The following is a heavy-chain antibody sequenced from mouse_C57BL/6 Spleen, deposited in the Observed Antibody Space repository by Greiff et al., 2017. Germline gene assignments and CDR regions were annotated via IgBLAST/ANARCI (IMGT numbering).Heavy chain of an antibody. D-gene: IGHD2-4*01. CDR3: ARYGITNCFDY. CDR1: GYTFTSYW. CDR2: IDPSDSYT. Sequence: QVQLQQPGAELVMPGASVKLSCKASGYTFTSYWMHWVKQRPGQGLEWIGEIDPSDSYTNYNQKFKGKSTLTVDKSSSTAYMQLSSLTSEDSAVYYCARYGITNCFDYWGQGTTLTVSS. J-gene: IGHJ2*01. V-gene: IGHV1-69*01.